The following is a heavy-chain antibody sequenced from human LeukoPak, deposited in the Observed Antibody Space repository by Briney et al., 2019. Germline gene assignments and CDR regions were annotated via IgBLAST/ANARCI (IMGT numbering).Heavy chain of an antibody. CDR2: INDSGTI. D-gene: IGHD1-7*01. CDR3: ARRWNYGRNYYIDV. Sequence: SETLSLTCAVSGGSFSNYYWSWIRQSPGKGLEWIGEINDSGTINYNPSLMSRVTISVDKSKNQFSLKLSSVTAADTAVYYCARRWNYGRNYYIDVWGKGATVSVSS. J-gene: IGHJ6*03. V-gene: IGHV4-34*01. CDR1: GGSFSNYY.